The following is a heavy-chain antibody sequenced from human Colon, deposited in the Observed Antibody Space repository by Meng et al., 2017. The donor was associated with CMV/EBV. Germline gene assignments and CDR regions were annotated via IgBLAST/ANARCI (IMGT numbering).Heavy chain of an antibody. CDR1: GGSFSGYY. CDR2: INHSGNT. V-gene: IGHV4-34*01. Sequence: SETLSLTCAVYGGSFSGYYRSWIRQSPGKGLEWIGEINHSGNTNYNPSPKSRVTISADTSKNQVSVKLRSVTAADTAVYYCARAFCGGECYSSSNYYYGMDVWGQGTAVTVSS. CDR3: ARAFCGGECYSSSNYYYGMDV. D-gene: IGHD2-21*01. J-gene: IGHJ6*02.